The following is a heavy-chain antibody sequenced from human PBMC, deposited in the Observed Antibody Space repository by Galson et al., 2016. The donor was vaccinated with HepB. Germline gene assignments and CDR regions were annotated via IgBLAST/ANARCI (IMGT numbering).Heavy chain of an antibody. Sequence: SLRLSCAASGFTFSTYGMHWVRQAPGKGLEWVAVIWYDGSNKWYGDSVKGRFTISRDNSKNTLYLQMNSLRAEDTAVYYCTREYYDGSGSYINNYWGQGTLVTVSS. CDR3: TREYYDGSGSYINNY. CDR1: GFTFSTYG. D-gene: IGHD3-10*01. V-gene: IGHV3-33*01. CDR2: IWYDGSNK. J-gene: IGHJ4*02.